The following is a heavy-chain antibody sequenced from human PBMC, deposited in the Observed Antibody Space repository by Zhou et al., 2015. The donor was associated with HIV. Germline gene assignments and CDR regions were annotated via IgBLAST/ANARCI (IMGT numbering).Heavy chain of an antibody. Sequence: QVRLVQSGAEVKKPGASVKVSCKASGYTFTSYAMHWVRQAPGQRLEWMGWINAGNGNTKYSQKFQGRVTITRDTSASTAYMELSSLRSEDTAVYYCARESGRWLQLRSWYFDLVGPWHPGHCLL. D-gene: IGHD5-24*01. V-gene: IGHV1-3*01. CDR2: INAGNGNT. CDR1: GYTFTSYA. J-gene: IGHJ2*01. CDR3: ARESGRWLQLRSWYFDL.